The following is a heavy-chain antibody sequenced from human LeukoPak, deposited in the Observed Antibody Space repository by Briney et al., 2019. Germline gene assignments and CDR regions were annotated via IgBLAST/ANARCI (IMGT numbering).Heavy chain of an antibody. D-gene: IGHD1-1*01. Sequence: SETLSLTCAVYGVSFSGYYWSWIRQPPGKGLEWIGEINHSGSTNYNPSLKSRVTISVDTSKNQFSLKLSSVTAADTAVYYCARERGVRVFDYWGQGTLVTVSS. CDR3: ARERGVRVFDY. V-gene: IGHV4-34*01. J-gene: IGHJ4*02. CDR1: GVSFSGYY. CDR2: INHSGST.